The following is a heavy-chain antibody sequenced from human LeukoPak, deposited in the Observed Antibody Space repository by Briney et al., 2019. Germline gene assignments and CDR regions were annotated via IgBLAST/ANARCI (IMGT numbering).Heavy chain of an antibody. D-gene: IGHD6-19*01. V-gene: IGHV3-23*01. CDR3: AKDLRYSSGFDY. CDR2: ISGSGGST. CDR1: GFTFSSYA. J-gene: IGHJ4*02. Sequence: PGGSLRLSCAASGFTFSSYAMSWVRQAPGKGLEWVSAISGSGGSTYYADSVKGRFTISRNNSKNTLYLQMNSLRAEDTAVYYCAKDLRYSSGFDYWGQGTLVTVSS.